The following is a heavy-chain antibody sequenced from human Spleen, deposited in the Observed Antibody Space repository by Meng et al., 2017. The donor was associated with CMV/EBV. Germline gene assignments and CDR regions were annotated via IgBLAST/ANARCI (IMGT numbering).Heavy chain of an antibody. Sequence: SRTCTVSGGYSNSGDYYWSWSSQPPGKGLEWIGFIYYSGSTYYNPSLKSRVAISVNKSKNQFSLRLTSVTAADTAVYYCARDHTIPLWGRGTLVTVSS. V-gene: IGHV4-30-4*08. CDR2: IYYSGST. CDR1: GGYSNSGDYY. J-gene: IGHJ2*01. D-gene: IGHD3-3*01. CDR3: ARDHTIPL.